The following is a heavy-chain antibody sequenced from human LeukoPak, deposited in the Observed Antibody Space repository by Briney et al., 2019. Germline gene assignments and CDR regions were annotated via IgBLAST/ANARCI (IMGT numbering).Heavy chain of an antibody. CDR3: ARGLHDRSWYGAH. D-gene: IGHD6-13*01. V-gene: IGHV3-30*04. Sequence: GGSLRLSCAASGFTFSDYTMRWVRQAPGKGLEWVALLPPDGSYQYYADSLKGRFTISRDNFKNALYLQMNSLRLEDTAVYYCARGLHDRSWYGAHWGQGTLLSVSS. CDR1: GFTFSDYT. J-gene: IGHJ4*02. CDR2: LPPDGSYQ.